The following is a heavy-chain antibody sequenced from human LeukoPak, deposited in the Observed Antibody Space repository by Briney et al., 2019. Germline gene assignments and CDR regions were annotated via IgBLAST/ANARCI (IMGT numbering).Heavy chain of an antibody. Sequence: PSETLSLTCTVSGGSISSDNYYWGWIRQPPGKGLEWIGSIYYSGTTYYNPSLKSRITISVDTSKNQFSLKLSSVTAADTALYYCAKHYMGSSYNHGLDCWGQGTLVTVSS. J-gene: IGHJ4*02. CDR2: IYYSGTT. CDR1: GGSISSDNYY. CDR3: AKHYMGSSYNHGLDC. V-gene: IGHV4-39*01. D-gene: IGHD3-10*01.